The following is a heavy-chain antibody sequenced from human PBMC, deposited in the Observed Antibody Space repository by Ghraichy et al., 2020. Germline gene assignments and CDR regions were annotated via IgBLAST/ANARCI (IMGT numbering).Heavy chain of an antibody. D-gene: IGHD3-22*01. CDR3: AKSLGVNPGYWNV. CDR1: AFIVSGNH. V-gene: IGHV3-53*01. Sequence: GGSLRLSCAASAFIVSGNHMSWVRQAPGKGLEWVSAFYGDGATYYADSVRGRFTISRDNSKNTLDLQMNSLRVENTAMYYCAKSLGVNPGYWNVWGQGTTVTVSS. J-gene: IGHJ6*02. CDR2: FYGDGAT.